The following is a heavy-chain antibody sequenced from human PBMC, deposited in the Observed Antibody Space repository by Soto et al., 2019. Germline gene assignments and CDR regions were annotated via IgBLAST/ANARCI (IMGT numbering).Heavy chain of an antibody. D-gene: IGHD6-13*01. CDR2: IGTAGDT. V-gene: IGHV3-13*01. J-gene: IGHJ6*03. Sequence: GGSLRLSCAASGFTFSSYDMHWVRQATGKGLEWVSAIGTAGDTYYPGSVKGRFTISRENAKNSLYLQMNSLRAGDTAVYYCARAVDSSSLFGYYYMDVWGKGTTVTVSS. CDR3: ARAVDSSSLFGYYYMDV. CDR1: GFTFSSYD.